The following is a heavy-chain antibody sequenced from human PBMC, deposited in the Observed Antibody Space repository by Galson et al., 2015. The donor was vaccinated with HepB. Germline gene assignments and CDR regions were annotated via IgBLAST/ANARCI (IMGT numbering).Heavy chain of an antibody. J-gene: IGHJ4*02. Sequence: SVKVSCKASGGSFSRYGISWVRQAPGRGLEWMGGISPLFGAPNYAQKFQGRVTITADESTSTAYMELGSLRSEDTAGYYCARDLYDSTTYYYRSGLDFWGQGTLVTVSS. CDR2: ISPLFGAP. V-gene: IGHV1-69*13. D-gene: IGHD3-22*01. CDR3: ARDLYDSTTYYYRSGLDF. CDR1: GGSFSRYG.